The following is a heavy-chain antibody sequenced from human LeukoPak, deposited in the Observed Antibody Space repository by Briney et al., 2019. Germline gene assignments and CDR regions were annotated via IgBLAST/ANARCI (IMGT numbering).Heavy chain of an antibody. CDR3: ARDPYRTDAVY. V-gene: IGHV3-21*01. CDR1: GFTSSSYS. CDR2: ISGSSTYI. Sequence: PGRSLRLSCAASGFTSSSYSMSCVRQAPGKGLEWVSSISGSSTYIYYAGSVKGRFTISRDNAKNSLYLQMNSLRAEDTAVYYCARDPYRTDAVYWGQGTLVTVSS. J-gene: IGHJ4*02. D-gene: IGHD1-1*01.